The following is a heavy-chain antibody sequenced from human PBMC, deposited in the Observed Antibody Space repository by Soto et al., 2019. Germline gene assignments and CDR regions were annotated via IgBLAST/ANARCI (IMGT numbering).Heavy chain of an antibody. D-gene: IGHD4-17*01. CDR1: GGSISSYY. CDR3: ARSRNYDYGDSTSYWYFDL. J-gene: IGHJ2*01. V-gene: IGHV4-59*01. CDR2: IYHSGNS. Sequence: SETLSLTCTVSGGSISSYYWSWIRQPPGKGLEWMGYIYHSGNSDYNPSLKSRVTISVDTSKNQLFLKLNSVTAADTAMYYCARSRNYDYGDSTSYWYFDLWGRGTLVTVSS.